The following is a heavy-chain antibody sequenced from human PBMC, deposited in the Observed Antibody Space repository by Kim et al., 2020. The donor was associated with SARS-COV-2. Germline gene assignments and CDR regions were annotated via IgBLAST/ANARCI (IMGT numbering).Heavy chain of an antibody. J-gene: IGHJ3*02. CDR2: IYYSGST. CDR1: GGSISSSSYY. CDR3: ASESVLRYFDWLSSHDAFDI. D-gene: IGHD3-9*01. V-gene: IGHV4-39*01. Sequence: SETLSLTCTVSGGSISSSSYYWGWIRQPPGKGLEWIGSIYYSGSTYYNPSLKSRVTISVDTSKNQFSLKLSSVTAADTAVYYCASESVLRYFDWLSSHDAFDIWGQGTMVTVSS.